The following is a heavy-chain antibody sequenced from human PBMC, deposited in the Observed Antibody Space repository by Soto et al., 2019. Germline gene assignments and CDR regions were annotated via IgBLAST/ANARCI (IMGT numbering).Heavy chain of an antibody. CDR2: INPFDGSR. CDR3: ARDFSGGWAYYYGMDV. V-gene: IGHV1-46*02. D-gene: IGHD6-19*01. CDR1: GYILNIYY. Sequence: ASVKVSCKSSGYILNIYYIHCVRQATGQGLEWMGWINPFDGSRMFAQKFQGRVTITRDTSASTAYMELSSLRSEDTAVYYCARDFSGGWAYYYGMDVWGQGTTVTVSS. J-gene: IGHJ6*02.